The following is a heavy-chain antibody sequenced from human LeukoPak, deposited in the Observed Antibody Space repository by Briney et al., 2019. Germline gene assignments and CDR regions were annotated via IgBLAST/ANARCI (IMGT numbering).Heavy chain of an antibody. CDR2: IYSGGST. CDR3: ASPGTYYYDSSGYVTGDY. V-gene: IGHV3-53*05. J-gene: IGHJ4*02. D-gene: IGHD3-22*01. Sequence: TGGSLRLSCAASGFTVSSNYMSWVRQAPGKGLEWVSAIYSGGSTYYADSVKGRFTISRDNSKNTLYLQMNSLRAEDTAVYYCASPGTYYYDSSGYVTGDYWGQGTLVTVSS. CDR1: GFTVSSNY.